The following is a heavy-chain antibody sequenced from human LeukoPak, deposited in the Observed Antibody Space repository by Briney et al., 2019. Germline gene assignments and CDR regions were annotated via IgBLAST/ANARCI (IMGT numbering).Heavy chain of an antibody. CDR1: GFTVSSNY. J-gene: IGHJ3*01. V-gene: IGHV3-66*01. Sequence: GGSLRLSCAGSGFTVSSNYMSWVRQAPGKGLEWVSVIYSGGSIYYADSVKGRFTISRDNSKNTVYLQMNSLRADDTAVYYCASPTLGGNYYRGAFDVWGQGTMVTVSS. CDR3: ASPTLGGNYYRGAFDV. D-gene: IGHD1-26*01. CDR2: IYSGGSI.